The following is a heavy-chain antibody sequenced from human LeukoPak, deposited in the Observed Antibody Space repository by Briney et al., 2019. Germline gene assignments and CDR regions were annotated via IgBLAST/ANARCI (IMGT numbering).Heavy chain of an antibody. J-gene: IGHJ6*03. CDR2: IRYEGSSK. D-gene: IGHD3-3*01. Sequence: GGSLRLSCAASGFTFSSYGMHWVRQAPDKGLEWVAFIRYEGSSKYYADSVKGRFTISRDNSKNTLYLQMNSLRAEDTAVYYCAKGSKEVLFTRDHYMDVWGKGTTVTISS. CDR1: GFTFSSYG. CDR3: AKGSKEVLFTRDHYMDV. V-gene: IGHV3-30*02.